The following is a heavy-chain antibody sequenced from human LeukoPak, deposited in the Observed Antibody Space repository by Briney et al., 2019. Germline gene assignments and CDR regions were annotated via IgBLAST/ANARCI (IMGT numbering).Heavy chain of an antibody. Sequence: PSETLSLTCAVSGYSISSGYYWGWIRQPPGKGLEWIGSIYHSGSTYYNPSLKSRVPISVDTSKNQFSLKLSSVTAADTAVYYCARLRMGMGSVDYWGQGTLVTVSS. J-gene: IGHJ4*02. V-gene: IGHV4-38-2*01. CDR2: IYHSGST. CDR3: ARLRMGMGSVDY. D-gene: IGHD7-27*01. CDR1: GYSISSGYY.